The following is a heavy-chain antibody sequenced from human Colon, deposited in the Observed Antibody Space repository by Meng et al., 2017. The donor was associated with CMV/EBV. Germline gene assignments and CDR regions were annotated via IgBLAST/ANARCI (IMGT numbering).Heavy chain of an antibody. CDR3: ARDASPTLTSSWHFHS. Sequence: ASVKVSCKASGYTFTGHYIHWVRQAPGQGLEWMGRINPNNGDTFYAQKFKGRATMTRDTSVRAAYLELRGLASDDTAVYYCARDASPTLTSSWHFHSWGQGTVVPSPQ. CDR1: GYTFTGHY. J-gene: IGHJ5*01. CDR2: INPNNGDT. V-gene: IGHV1-2*02. D-gene: IGHD6-13*01.